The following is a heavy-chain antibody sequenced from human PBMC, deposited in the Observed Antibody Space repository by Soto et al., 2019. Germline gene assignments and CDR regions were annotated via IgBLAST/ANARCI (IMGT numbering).Heavy chain of an antibody. D-gene: IGHD2-8*02. CDR2: IYPDDSDT. J-gene: IGHJ4*02. Sequence: GESLKISCQASGHSFSNFWIAWVRQMPGEGLEWLGIIYPDDSDTRYSPSFLGQVTISADKSIKTTYLQWSSLKASDTAIYFCASSVLVTSTMDYFDLWGQGTLVTVSS. CDR1: GHSFSNFW. CDR3: ASSVLVTSTMDYFDL. V-gene: IGHV5-51*01.